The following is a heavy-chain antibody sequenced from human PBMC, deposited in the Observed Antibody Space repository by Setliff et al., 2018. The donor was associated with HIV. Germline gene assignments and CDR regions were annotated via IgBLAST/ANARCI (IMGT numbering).Heavy chain of an antibody. CDR3: AKLPTIYGVADSFD. CDR1: GFTFRSYD. V-gene: IGHV3-23*05. D-gene: IGHD3-3*01. CDR2: IDDTGRKT. Sequence: GESPKISCVASGFTFRSYDMSWVRQAPGKGLEWVSGIDDTGRKTDYADSVEGRFTISRDNSKNTLYLQMHSLRVDDTASYYCAKLPTIYGVADSFDIGAEGQRSPSPQ. J-gene: IGHJ3*02.